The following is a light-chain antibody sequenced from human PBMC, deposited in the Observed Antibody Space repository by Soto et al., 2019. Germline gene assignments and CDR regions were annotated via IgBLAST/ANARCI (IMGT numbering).Light chain of an antibody. CDR2: GNS. V-gene: IGLV1-40*01. CDR1: SSNIGAGYD. CDR3: CSYAGTYSPV. Sequence: QSVLTQPPSVSGAPGQRVTISCTGSSSNIGAGYDVHWYQQLPGTAPKLLIYGNSNRPSGVPDRFSGSKSGTSASLAITGLQAEDEADYYCCSYAGTYSPVLGGGTKLTVL. J-gene: IGLJ2*01.